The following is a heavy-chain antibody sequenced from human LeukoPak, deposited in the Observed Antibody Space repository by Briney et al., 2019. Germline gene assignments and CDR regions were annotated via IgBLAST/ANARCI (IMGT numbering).Heavy chain of an antibody. Sequence: PSETLSLTCTVSGGSLSSSYWSWIRQPAGKGLEWIGRISGSGSTNYNPSLMSRVTMSVDTSKNHFSLQLSSVTAADTAVYYCAREGRSATYGYWGQGTLVTVSS. J-gene: IGHJ4*02. CDR1: GGSLSSSY. D-gene: IGHD4-17*01. V-gene: IGHV4-4*07. CDR3: AREGRSATYGY. CDR2: ISGSGST.